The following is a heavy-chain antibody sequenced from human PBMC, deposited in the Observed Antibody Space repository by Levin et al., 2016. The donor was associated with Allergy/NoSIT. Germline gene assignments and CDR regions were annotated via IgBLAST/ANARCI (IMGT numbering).Heavy chain of an antibody. V-gene: IGHV4-59*01. CDR3: ARGPVVVGAFDI. J-gene: IGHJ3*02. CDR1: GGSISSYY. CDR2: IYYSGST. D-gene: IGHD2-21*01. Sequence: ESLRLSCTVSGGSISSYYWSWIRQPPGKGLEWIGYIYYSGSTNYNPSLKSRVTISVDTSKNQFSLKLSSVTAADTAVYYCARGPVVVGAFDIWGQGTMVTVSS.